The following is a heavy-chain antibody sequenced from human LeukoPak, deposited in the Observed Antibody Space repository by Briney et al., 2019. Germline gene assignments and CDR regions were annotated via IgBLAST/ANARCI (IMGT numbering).Heavy chain of an antibody. V-gene: IGHV4-59*01. D-gene: IGHD3-22*01. CDR1: GGSISSYY. CDR2: IYYSGST. Sequence: PSETLSLTCIVSGGSISSYYWNWIRQPPGMGLEWIGYIYYSGSTNYNPSLKSRVTISVDTSKNQFSLKLSSVTAADTAVYYCASGYYSDSSVYWYFDLWGRGTLVTVSS. CDR3: ASGYYSDSSVYWYFDL. J-gene: IGHJ2*01.